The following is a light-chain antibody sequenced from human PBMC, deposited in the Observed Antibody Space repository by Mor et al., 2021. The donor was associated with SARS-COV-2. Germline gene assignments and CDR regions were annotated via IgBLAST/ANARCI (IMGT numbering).Light chain of an antibody. CDR1: DIGRYNL. J-gene: IGLJ2*01. CDR2: EAK. CDR3: CAYVGSSTVV. Sequence: DIGRYNLVSWYQQHPDKAPKLIIYEAKKRPSGVSDRFSGSKSGNTASLTISGLQAEDEADYYCCAYVGSSTVVFGGGT. V-gene: IGLV2-23*01.